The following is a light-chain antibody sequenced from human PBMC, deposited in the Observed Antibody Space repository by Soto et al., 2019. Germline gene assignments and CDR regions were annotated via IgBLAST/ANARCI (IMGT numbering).Light chain of an antibody. CDR1: SSDVGYYNY. CDR2: DVT. V-gene: IGLV2-11*01. Sequence: SVLTQPRSVSGSPGQSVTISCTGTSSDVGYYNYVSWYQQHPGKAPKLMIYDVTKRPSGVPDRFSGSKSGNTASLTISGLQAEDEADYYCCSYAGSYTFVFGTGTKVTVL. CDR3: CSYAGSYTFV. J-gene: IGLJ1*01.